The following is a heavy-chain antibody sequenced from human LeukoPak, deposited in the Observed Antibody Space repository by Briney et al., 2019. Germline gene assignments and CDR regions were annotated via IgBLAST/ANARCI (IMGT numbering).Heavy chain of an antibody. CDR3: AKTLDYGGNSGFNAFDI. D-gene: IGHD4-23*01. Sequence: GGSLRLFCAASGFTFSSYAMRWVRQAPGKGLEWVSAISGSGGSTYYADSVKGRFTISRDNSKNTLYLQMNSLRAEDTAVYYCAKTLDYGGNSGFNAFDIWGQGTMVTVSS. CDR1: GFTFSSYA. J-gene: IGHJ3*02. V-gene: IGHV3-23*01. CDR2: ISGSGGST.